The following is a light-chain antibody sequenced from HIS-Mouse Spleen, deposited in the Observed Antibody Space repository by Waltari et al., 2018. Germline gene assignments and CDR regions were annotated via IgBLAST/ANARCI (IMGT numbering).Light chain of an antibody. CDR2: EVS. CDR1: SSDVGGYTY. J-gene: IGLJ1*01. CDR3: SSYTSSSTYV. Sequence: QSALTQPPSASGSPGQSVTISCPGTSSDVGGYTYVSWYQQHPGKAPKLMIYEVSKRPSGVSNRFSGSKSGNTASLTISGLQAEDEADYYCSSYTSSSTYVFGTGTKVTVL. V-gene: IGLV2-14*01.